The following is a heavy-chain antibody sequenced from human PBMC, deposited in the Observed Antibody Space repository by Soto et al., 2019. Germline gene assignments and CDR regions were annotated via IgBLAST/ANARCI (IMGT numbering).Heavy chain of an antibody. CDR2: IYTSGST. J-gene: IGHJ6*02. CDR3: TRGTENYYYYRMDV. V-gene: IGHV4-4*07. CDR1: GGSSSNYY. Sequence: PSETLSLTCTVSGGSSSNYYWIWVRQPAGKGLEWIGHIYTSGSTNYNPSLKGRVTMSLDTSKNQFSLKLTSVTAADTAVYYCTRGTENYYYYRMDVWGQGTRVTVS.